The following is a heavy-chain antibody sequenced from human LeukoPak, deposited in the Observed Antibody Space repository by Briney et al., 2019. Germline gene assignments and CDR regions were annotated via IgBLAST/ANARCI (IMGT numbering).Heavy chain of an antibody. CDR2: IYPGDSDT. J-gene: IGHJ4*02. D-gene: IGHD4-11*01. V-gene: IGHV5-51*01. Sequence: EESLKISCKGSGYSFTSYWIGGVRQMPGKGLEWMGIIYPGDSDTRYSPSFQGQVTISADKSISTAYLQWSSLKASDTAMYYCARPLNAGGVMTTVSYWGQGTLVTVSS. CDR1: GYSFTSYW. CDR3: ARPLNAGGVMTTVSY.